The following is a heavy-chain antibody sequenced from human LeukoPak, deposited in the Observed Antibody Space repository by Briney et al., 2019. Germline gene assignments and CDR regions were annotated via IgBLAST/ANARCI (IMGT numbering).Heavy chain of an antibody. J-gene: IGHJ3*02. Sequence: GGSLSLSCAASGFTFSSYEMNWVRQAPRKGLEWVSYISSSGSTIYYADSVKGRFTISRDNAKNSLYLQMHSLRAEETAVYYCARDLNREGMGIWGQGTMVTVSS. V-gene: IGHV3-48*03. CDR1: GFTFSSYE. D-gene: IGHD3-10*01. CDR2: ISSSGSTI. CDR3: ARDLNREGMGI.